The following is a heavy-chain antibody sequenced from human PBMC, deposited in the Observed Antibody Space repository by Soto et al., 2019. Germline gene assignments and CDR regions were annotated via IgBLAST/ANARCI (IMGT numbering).Heavy chain of an antibody. CDR1: GDTFTNFG. Sequence: HLVQSGPEVKQPGASVTVSCKTSGDTFTNFGLSWVRQAPGQDLEWMGWIATYTSNKNYAQKFQGRLTLTTDTSTSTAYMELKSLGYDDTAVYYCARVLRGVVNWFDPWGQGTLVTVSS. J-gene: IGHJ5*02. D-gene: IGHD3-10*01. V-gene: IGHV1-18*01. CDR3: ARVLRGVVNWFDP. CDR2: IATYTSNK.